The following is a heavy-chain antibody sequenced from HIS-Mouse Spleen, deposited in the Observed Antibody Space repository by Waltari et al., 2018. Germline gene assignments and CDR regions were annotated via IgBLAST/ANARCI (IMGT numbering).Heavy chain of an antibody. CDR3: AKGGLMVYAIGDY. V-gene: IGHV3-33*06. D-gene: IGHD2-8*01. CDR2: IWYDGSNK. J-gene: IGHJ4*02. Sequence: QVQLVESGGGVVQPGRSLRLSCAASGFTFRSYGMHWVRQAPGKGLGWVAVIWYDGSNKYYADSVKGRFTISRDNSKNTLYLQMNSLRAEDTAVYYCAKGGLMVYAIGDYWGQGTLVTVSS. CDR1: GFTFRSYG.